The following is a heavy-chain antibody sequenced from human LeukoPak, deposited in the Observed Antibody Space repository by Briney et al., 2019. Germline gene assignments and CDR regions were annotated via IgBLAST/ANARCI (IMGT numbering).Heavy chain of an antibody. CDR1: GFTFSSYW. D-gene: IGHD2-2*01. CDR2: INSDGSST. J-gene: IGHJ5*02. CDR3: ARVAYGSSWFDP. V-gene: IGHV3-74*01. Sequence: GGSLRLSCAASGFTFSSYWMHWVRQAPGKGLVWVSRINSDGSSTSYADSVKGRFTISRDNAKNTLYLQMNSLRAEDTAVYYCARVAYGSSWFDPWGQGTLVIVSS.